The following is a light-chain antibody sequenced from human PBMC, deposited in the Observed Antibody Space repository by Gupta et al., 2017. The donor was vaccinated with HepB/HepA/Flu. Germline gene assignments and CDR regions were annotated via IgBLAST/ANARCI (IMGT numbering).Light chain of an antibody. CDR2: WAS. CDR3: QQYYSTLPIT. Sequence: DIVMTQSPASLAVSLGERATINCKSSQSVLYSSNNKNYLAWYQQKPGQPPKLLIYWASTRESGVPDRFSGSGSGTDFTLTISSLQAEDVAVYYCQQYYSTLPITFGQGTRLEIK. J-gene: IGKJ5*01. CDR1: QSVLYSSNNKNY. V-gene: IGKV4-1*01.